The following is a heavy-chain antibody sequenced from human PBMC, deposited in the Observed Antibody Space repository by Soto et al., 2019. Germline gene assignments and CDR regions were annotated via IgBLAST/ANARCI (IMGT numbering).Heavy chain of an antibody. D-gene: IGHD3-10*01. J-gene: IGHJ4*02. CDR3: ARAYYFGSGTSYTLYY. CDR2: ISDDGVSK. V-gene: IGHV3-30*03. CDR1: GFTLSNCG. Sequence: GVSLRFPGAASGFTLSNCGMHWVGQAPGKGLEWVAVISDDGVSKYYADSVQGRFTISRDNSESVVLLQMNSLRPDDTALYFCARAYYFGSGTSYTLYYWGQGTQVTVSS.